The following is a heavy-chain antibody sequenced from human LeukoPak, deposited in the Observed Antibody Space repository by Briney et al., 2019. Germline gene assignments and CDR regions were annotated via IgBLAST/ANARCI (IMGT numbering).Heavy chain of an antibody. J-gene: IGHJ4*02. CDR2: IYHSGST. CDR3: AREAYDSSGLIDY. V-gene: IGHV4-30-2*01. Sequence: SETLSLTCTVSGGSISSGGYYWSWIRQPPGKGLEWIGYIYHSGSTNYNPSLKSRVTISVDKSKNQFSLKLSSVTAADTAVYYCAREAYDSSGLIDYWGQGTLVTVSS. CDR1: GGSISSGGYY. D-gene: IGHD3-22*01.